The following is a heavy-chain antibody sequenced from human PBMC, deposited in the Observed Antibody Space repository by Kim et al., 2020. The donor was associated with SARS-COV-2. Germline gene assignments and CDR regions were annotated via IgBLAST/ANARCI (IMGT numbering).Heavy chain of an antibody. V-gene: IGHV5-51*01. J-gene: IGHJ4*02. D-gene: IGHD3-22*01. CDR3: ARRSSDYYYVAY. Sequence: RYSPSFQGQVTISADKSISTAYLQWSSLKASDTAMYYCARRSSDYYYVAYWGQGTLVTVSS.